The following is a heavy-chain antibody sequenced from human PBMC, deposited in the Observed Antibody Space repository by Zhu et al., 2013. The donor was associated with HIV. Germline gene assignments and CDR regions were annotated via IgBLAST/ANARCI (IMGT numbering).Heavy chain of an antibody. CDR2: INPSGGST. J-gene: IGHJ4*02. D-gene: IGHD5-12*01. CDR3: ARRGGWQWLRQYYFDY. CDR1: GYTFTSYY. Sequence: QVQLVQSGAEVKKPGASVKVSCKASGYTFTSYYMHWVRQAPGQGLEWMGIINPSGGSTSYAQKFQGRVTMTRDTSTSTVYMELSSLRSEDTAVYYCARRGGWQWLRQYYFDYWGQGTLVTVSS. V-gene: IGHV1-46*01.